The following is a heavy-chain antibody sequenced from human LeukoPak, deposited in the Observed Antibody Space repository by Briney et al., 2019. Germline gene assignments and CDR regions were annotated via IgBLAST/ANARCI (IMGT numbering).Heavy chain of an antibody. V-gene: IGHV1-2*02. CDR2: INPNSGGT. CDR1: GYTFTGYY. J-gene: IGHJ6*03. Sequence: ASVTVSCKASGYTFTGYYMHWVRQAPGQGLEWMGWINPNSGGTNYAQKFQGRVTITRNTSISTAYMELSSLRSEDTAVYYCARQVATTLGYYYYYYYMDVWGKGTTVTVSS. D-gene: IGHD5-12*01. CDR3: ARQVATTLGYYYYYYYMDV.